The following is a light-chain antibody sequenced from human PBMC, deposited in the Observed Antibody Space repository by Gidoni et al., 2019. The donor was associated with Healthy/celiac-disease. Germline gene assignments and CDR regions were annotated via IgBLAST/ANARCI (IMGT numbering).Light chain of an antibody. CDR3: QQYNNWPPLT. J-gene: IGKJ4*01. CDR2: GAS. Sequence: IVMTQSPATLSVSPGERATLPCRASQSVSRNLAWYQQKPGQAPRLLIYGASTRATGIPARLSGSGSGTEFTLTISSLQSEDCAVYYCQQYNNWPPLTFGGGTKVEIK. V-gene: IGKV3-15*01. CDR1: QSVSRN.